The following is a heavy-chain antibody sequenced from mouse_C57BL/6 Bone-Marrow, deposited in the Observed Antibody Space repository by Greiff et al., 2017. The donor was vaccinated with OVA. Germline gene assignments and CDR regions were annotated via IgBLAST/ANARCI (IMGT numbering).Heavy chain of an antibody. V-gene: IGHV1-7*01. CDR1: GYTFTSYW. CDR2: INPSSGYT. J-gene: IGHJ1*03. Sequence: QVQLKESGAELAKPGASVKLSCKASGYTFTSYWMHWVKQRPGQGLDWIGYINPSSGYTKYNQKFKDKATLTADKSSSTAYMQLSSLTYEDSAVYYCARCSSYVPLYWYFDVWGTGTTVTVSS. D-gene: IGHD1-1*01. CDR3: ARCSSYVPLYWYFDV.